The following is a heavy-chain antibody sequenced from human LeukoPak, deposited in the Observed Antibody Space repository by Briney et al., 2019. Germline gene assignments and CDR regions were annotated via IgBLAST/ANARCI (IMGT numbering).Heavy chain of an antibody. CDR2: IIPIFGTG. CDR1: GGTFSTSA. J-gene: IGHJ4*02. CDR3: ARGLGDSSGYYFSDN. V-gene: IGHV1-69*13. Sequence: SVKVSCTTSGGTFSTSAISWVRRAPGQGLEWMGGIIPIFGTGNYAQKFQGRVTITADELTSTAYMKLSSLTSGDTAVYYCARGLGDSSGYYFSDNWGQGTLVTVSS. D-gene: IGHD3-22*01.